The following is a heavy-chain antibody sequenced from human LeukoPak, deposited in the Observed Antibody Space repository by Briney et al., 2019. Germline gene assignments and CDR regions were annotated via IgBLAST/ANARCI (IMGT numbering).Heavy chain of an antibody. CDR1: GGTFSSYA. J-gene: IGHJ5*02. Sequence: GASVKVSCKASGGTFSSYAISWVRQAPGQGLEWMGRIIPILGIANYAQKFQGRVTITADKSTSTAYMELSSLRSEDTAVYYCAREGVGYSYGEKNWFDPWGQGTLVTVSS. CDR3: AREGVGYSYGEKNWFDP. D-gene: IGHD5-18*01. CDR2: IIPILGIA. V-gene: IGHV1-69*04.